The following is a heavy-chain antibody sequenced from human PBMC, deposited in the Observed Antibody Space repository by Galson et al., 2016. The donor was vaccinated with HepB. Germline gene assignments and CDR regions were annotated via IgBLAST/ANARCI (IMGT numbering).Heavy chain of an antibody. CDR2: IKSSSSNV. CDR3: AKSVGIQLWLDHAFDI. J-gene: IGHJ3*02. Sequence: SLRLSCAASGFTFSSHGMNWIRQAPGKGLEWVSQIKSSSSNVNYADSVKGRFTISRDNAKNSVYLQMNSLRDEDTAVYYCAKSVGIQLWLDHAFDIWGQGTMVTVSS. CDR1: GFTFSSHG. V-gene: IGHV3-48*02. D-gene: IGHD5-18*01.